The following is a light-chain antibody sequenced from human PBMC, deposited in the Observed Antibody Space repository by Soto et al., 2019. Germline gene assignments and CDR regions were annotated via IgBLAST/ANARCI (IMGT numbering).Light chain of an antibody. V-gene: IGKV1-33*01. CDR2: DAS. J-gene: IGKJ3*01. Sequence: DIQMTQSPSSLSASVGDRITITCQASQDISNRLNWYHQKPGKAPNLLIYDASNLAAGVPSGFSGSGSGTHFTFTISSLQPEDFATYYCQQRETFGPGTKVDIK. CDR1: QDISNR. CDR3: QQRET.